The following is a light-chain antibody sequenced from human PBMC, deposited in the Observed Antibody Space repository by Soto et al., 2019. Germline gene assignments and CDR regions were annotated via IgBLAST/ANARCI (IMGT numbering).Light chain of an antibody. CDR2: GAS. CDR1: QSVSNSY. CDR3: QQYDPSPRS. Sequence: EIVLTQSPATLSLSPGERASLSCRASQSVSNSYLAWYQQKPGQAHRLLIFGASNRATGIQDRFSGSESGTDFTLTISRLEPEDFAVYYCQQYDPSPRSFSQGTKLEIK. V-gene: IGKV3-20*01. J-gene: IGKJ2*01.